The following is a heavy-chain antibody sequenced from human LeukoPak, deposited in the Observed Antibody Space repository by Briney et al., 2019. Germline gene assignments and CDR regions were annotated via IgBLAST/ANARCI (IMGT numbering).Heavy chain of an antibody. V-gene: IGHV3-53*01. CDR1: GFTVSSNY. Sequence: PGGSLRLSCAASGFTVSSNYMSWVRQAPGKGLEWVSVIYSGGSTYYADSVKGRFTISRDNSKNTLYLQMNSLRAEDTAVYYCARKAGYSSGWTSGAFDIWGQGTMVTVSS. D-gene: IGHD6-19*01. CDR3: ARKAGYSSGWTSGAFDI. CDR2: IYSGGST. J-gene: IGHJ3*02.